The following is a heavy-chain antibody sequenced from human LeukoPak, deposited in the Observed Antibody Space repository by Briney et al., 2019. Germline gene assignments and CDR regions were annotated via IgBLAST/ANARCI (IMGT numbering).Heavy chain of an antibody. J-gene: IGHJ4*02. CDR2: IYYSGST. Sequence: SETLSLTCTVSGGSINTYFWSWIRQPPGKGLEWIGYIYYSGSTNYNPSLKSRVTISIDTSKNQFSLKVSSATAADTAVYYCARQTWIQLWFFDYWGQGTLVTVS. D-gene: IGHD5-18*01. CDR1: GGSINTYF. V-gene: IGHV4-59*08. CDR3: ARQTWIQLWFFDY.